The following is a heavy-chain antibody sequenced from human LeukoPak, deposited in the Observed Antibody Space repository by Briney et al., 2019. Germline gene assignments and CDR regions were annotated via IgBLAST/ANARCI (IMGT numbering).Heavy chain of an antibody. J-gene: IGHJ4*02. CDR3: ARQRSNSFPDY. CDR2: IYYSGNT. D-gene: IGHD6-13*01. V-gene: IGHV4-59*01. CDR1: GGSISGYY. Sequence: PSETLSLTCTVSGGSISGYYWTWIRQPPGKGLEWIGYIYYSGNTNYNPSLKSRVTISVDTSKNQFSLQLTFVTAADTAIYYCARQRSNSFPDYWGQGTLVTVSS.